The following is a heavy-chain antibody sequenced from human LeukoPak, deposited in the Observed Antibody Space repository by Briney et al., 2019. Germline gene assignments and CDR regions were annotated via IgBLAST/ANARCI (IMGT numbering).Heavy chain of an antibody. V-gene: IGHV3-23*01. CDR3: AREEGDGYNHPAYNWFDP. J-gene: IGHJ5*02. Sequence: GGSLRLSCAASGFTFSSYAMSWVRQAPGKGLEWVSAISGSGDSTYYADSVKGRFTISRDNAKNSLYLQMNSLRAEDTAMYYCAREEGDGYNHPAYNWFDPWGQGTLVTVSS. CDR1: GFTFSSYA. D-gene: IGHD5-24*01. CDR2: ISGSGDST.